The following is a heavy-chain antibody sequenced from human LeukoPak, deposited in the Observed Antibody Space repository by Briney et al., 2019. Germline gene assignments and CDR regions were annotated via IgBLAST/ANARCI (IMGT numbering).Heavy chain of an antibody. J-gene: IGHJ4*02. CDR2: IRYDGSNK. Sequence: GGSLRLSWAASGFTFSSYGMHGVRQAPGKGLEWVAFIRYDGSNKYYADSVKGRFTISRDNSKNTLYLQMNSLRAEDTAVYYCAKDLTVTADYWGQGTLVTVSS. V-gene: IGHV3-30*02. CDR1: GFTFSSYG. CDR3: AKDLTVTADY. D-gene: IGHD4-11*01.